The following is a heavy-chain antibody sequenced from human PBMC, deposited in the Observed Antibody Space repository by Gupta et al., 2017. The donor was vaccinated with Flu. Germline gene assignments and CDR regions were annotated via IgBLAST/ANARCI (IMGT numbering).Heavy chain of an antibody. J-gene: IGHJ6*02. CDR3: ARVKDRGSDGMDV. CDR2: VDPDDGET. V-gene: IGHV1-69-2*01. CDR1: LSDYY. D-gene: IGHD3-10*01. Sequence: LSDYYIHWVQQAPGKGLAWMGFVDPDDGETKYGEKFQGRVTITADTSTDTAYMELSSLRSEDTAVYYCARVKDRGSDGMDVWGQGTPVTVSS.